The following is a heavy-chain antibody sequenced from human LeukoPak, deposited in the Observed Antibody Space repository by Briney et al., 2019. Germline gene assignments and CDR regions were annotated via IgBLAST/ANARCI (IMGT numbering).Heavy chain of an antibody. D-gene: IGHD6-19*01. V-gene: IGHV3-30*18. CDR3: AKDYRVYNSDWYYFDY. J-gene: IGHJ4*02. Sequence: GGSLRLSCAASGFTFSSYVMHWVRQAPGKGLEWVALISYSGNNKNYADSVKGRFTISRDNSKNTLYLQMNSLRAEDTAVYYCAKDYRVYNSDWYYFDYWGQGTLVTVSS. CDR1: GFTFSSYV. CDR2: ISYSGNNK.